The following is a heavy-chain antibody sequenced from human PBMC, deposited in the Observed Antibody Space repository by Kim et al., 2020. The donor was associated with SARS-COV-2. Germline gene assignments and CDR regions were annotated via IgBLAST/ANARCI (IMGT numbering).Heavy chain of an antibody. V-gene: IGHV3-21*01. CDR1: GFTFSSYS. CDR3: ARESSVISDFDL. CDR2: ISSSSSYI. J-gene: IGHJ2*01. Sequence: GGSLRLSCAASGFTFSSYSMNWVRQAPGKGLEWVSSISSSSSYIYYADSVKGRFTISRDNAKNSLYLQMNSLRAEDTAVYYCARESSVISDFDLCGRGTLITVSS. D-gene: IGHD3-22*01.